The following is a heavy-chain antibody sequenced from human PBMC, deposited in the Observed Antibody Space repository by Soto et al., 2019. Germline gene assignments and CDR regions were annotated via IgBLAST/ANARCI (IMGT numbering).Heavy chain of an antibody. J-gene: IGHJ4*02. CDR3: DSTDTAMVPYYFDD. Sequence: PGESLKISCKGSVYSFTSYWIGWVRQMPGKGLEWMGIIYPGDSDTRYSPSFQGQVTISADKSISTAYLQWSSLKASDTAMYYCDSTDTAMVPYYFDDWGQGMLVPAPS. V-gene: IGHV5-51*01. CDR2: IYPGDSDT. D-gene: IGHD5-18*01. CDR1: VYSFTSYW.